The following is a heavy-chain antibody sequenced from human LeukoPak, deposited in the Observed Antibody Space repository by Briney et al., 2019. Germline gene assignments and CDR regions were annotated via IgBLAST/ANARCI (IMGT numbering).Heavy chain of an antibody. CDR1: GFTFSTYS. CDR2: ISNSGNNI. D-gene: IGHD6-13*01. V-gene: IGHV3-21*06. J-gene: IGHJ4*02. CDR3: ARGSSWSYDY. Sequence: GGSLRLSCAASGFTFSTYSMYWVRQAPAKGLEWVSSISNSGNNIYYPASVNGRFTTSRDNAKSSLYLQMSSLRAEDTAVCYCARGSSWSYDYWGRGTLVTVSS.